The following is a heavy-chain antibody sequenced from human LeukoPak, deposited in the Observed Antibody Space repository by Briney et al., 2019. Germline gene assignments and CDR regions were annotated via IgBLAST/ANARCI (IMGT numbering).Heavy chain of an antibody. V-gene: IGHV3-21*01. CDR3: ASGFPHGDYYDSSGYYLFDY. CDR2: ISSSSSYI. J-gene: IGHJ4*02. CDR1: GFTFSSYS. Sequence: PGGSLRLSCAASGFTFSSYSMNWVRQAPGKGLEWVSSISSSSSYIYYADSVKGRFTISRDNAKNSLYLQMNSLRAEDTAVYYCASGFPHGDYYDSSGYYLFDYWGQGTLVTVSS. D-gene: IGHD3-22*01.